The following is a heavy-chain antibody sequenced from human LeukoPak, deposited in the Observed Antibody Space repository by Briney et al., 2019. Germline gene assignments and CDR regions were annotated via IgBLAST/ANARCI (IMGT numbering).Heavy chain of an antibody. J-gene: IGHJ6*02. CDR2: FDPEDGET. CDR1: GYALTELS. CDR3: ATRANYYYGMDV. V-gene: IGHV1-24*01. Sequence: ASVKVPCKVSGYALTELSMHWVRQAPGKGLEWMGGFDPEDGETIYAQKFQGRVTMTEDTSTDTAYMELSSLRSEDTAVYYCATRANYYYGMDVWGQGTTVTVSS. D-gene: IGHD1-26*01.